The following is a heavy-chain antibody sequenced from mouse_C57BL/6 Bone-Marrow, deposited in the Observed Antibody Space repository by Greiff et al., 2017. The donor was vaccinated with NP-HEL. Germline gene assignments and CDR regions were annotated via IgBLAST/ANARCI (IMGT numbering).Heavy chain of an antibody. CDR2: IHPNSGST. D-gene: IGHD2-3*01. CDR3: AHRGWLLRDY. V-gene: IGHV1-64*01. J-gene: IGHJ2*01. Sequence: QVQLQQPGAELVKPGASVKLSCKASGYTFTSYWMHWVKQRPGQGLAWIGMIHPNSGSTNYNEKFKSKATLTVDKSSSTAYMQLSSLTSEDSAVYYCAHRGWLLRDYWGQGTTLTVSS. CDR1: GYTFTSYW.